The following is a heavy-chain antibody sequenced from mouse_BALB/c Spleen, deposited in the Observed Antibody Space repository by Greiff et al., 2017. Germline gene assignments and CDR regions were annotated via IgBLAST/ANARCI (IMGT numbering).Heavy chain of an antibody. CDR1: GYSFTSYW. V-gene: IGHV1-5*01. CDR2: IYPGNSDT. J-gene: IGHJ4*01. D-gene: IGHD2-10*02. CDR3: TRDKEYGNYDFGGAIDY. Sequence: VQLQQSGTVLARPGASVKMSCKASGYSFTSYWMHWVKQRPGLGLERIGAIYPGNSDTSYNQKFKGKAKLTAVTSASTAYMELSSLTNEDSAVYYCTRDKEYGNYDFGGAIDYWGQGTSVTVSS.